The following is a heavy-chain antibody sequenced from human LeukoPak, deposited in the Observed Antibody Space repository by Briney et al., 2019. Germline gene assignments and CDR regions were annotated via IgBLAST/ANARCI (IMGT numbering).Heavy chain of an antibody. CDR1: GFTFSNSC. CDR2: ITQDGSEK. J-gene: IGHJ4*02. Sequence: PGGSLRLSCAASGFTFSNSCMRWVRQAPGKGLEWVANITQDGSEKYYVDSVKGRFTMSRDNAKNSVYLQMNSLRARDKDVYYCARDRSLSGVATLDYWGQGTLVTVSS. V-gene: IGHV3-7*01. D-gene: IGHD5-12*01. CDR3: ARDRSLSGVATLDY.